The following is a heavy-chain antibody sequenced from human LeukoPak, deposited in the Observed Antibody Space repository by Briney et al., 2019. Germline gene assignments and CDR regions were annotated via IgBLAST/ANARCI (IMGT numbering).Heavy chain of an antibody. CDR1: GGSFSGYY. CDR2: INHSGST. D-gene: IGHD3-10*01. Sequence: SETLSLTCAVYGGSFSGYYWSWIRQPPGKGLEWIGEINHSGSTNYNPSLKSRVTITVDTTKNQFSLMLSSVTAADTALYYCWRILLWFGELFPGAFDIWGQGTMVPVSS. J-gene: IGHJ3*02. CDR3: WRILLWFGELFPGAFDI. V-gene: IGHV4-34*01.